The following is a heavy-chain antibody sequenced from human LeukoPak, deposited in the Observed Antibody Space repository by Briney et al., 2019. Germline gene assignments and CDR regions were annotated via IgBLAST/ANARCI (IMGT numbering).Heavy chain of an antibody. CDR3: ARESGFRGDAFDI. J-gene: IGHJ3*02. CDR2: ISGSGEST. Sequence: GGSLRLSCAVSGFTFRSYDMSWVRQAPGKGLEWVSGISGSGESTYYANSVKGRFTISRDTSKNALYLHMNSLRAEDTAVYYCARESGFRGDAFDIWGQGTMVTVSS. CDR1: GFTFRSYD. V-gene: IGHV3-23*01. D-gene: IGHD3-10*01.